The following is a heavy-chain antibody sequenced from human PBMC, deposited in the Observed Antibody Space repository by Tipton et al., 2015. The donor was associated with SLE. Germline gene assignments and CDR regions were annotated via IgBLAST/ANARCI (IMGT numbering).Heavy chain of an antibody. CDR1: GGSISSGGYY. Sequence: VKPSQTLSLTCTVSGGSISSGGYYWSWIRQHPGKGLEWIGYIYYSGSTYYNPSLKSRVTISVDTSKNQFSLKLSSVTAADTAVYYCARGLATAIFSDYFDYWGQGTLVTVSS. J-gene: IGHJ4*02. CDR3: ARGLATAIFSDYFDY. D-gene: IGHD3-9*01. CDR2: IYYSGST. V-gene: IGHV4-31*03.